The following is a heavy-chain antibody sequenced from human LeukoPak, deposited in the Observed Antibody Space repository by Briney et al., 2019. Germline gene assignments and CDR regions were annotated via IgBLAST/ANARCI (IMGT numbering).Heavy chain of an antibody. CDR2: IYYSGST. V-gene: IGHV4-59*01. CDR1: GVSISSYY. Sequence: SETLSLTCTVSGVSISSYYWSWIRQPPGKGLEWIGYIYYSGSTNYNPSLKSRVTISVDTSKNQFSLKLSSVTAADTAVYYCARDQGQNYFDYWGQGTLVTVSS. CDR3: ARDQGQNYFDY. J-gene: IGHJ4*02.